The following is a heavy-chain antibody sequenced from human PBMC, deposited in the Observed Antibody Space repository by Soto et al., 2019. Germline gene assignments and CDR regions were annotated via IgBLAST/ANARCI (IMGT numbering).Heavy chain of an antibody. D-gene: IGHD3-22*01. CDR3: ATEALPGSYDTSAYYGR. CDR2: INPNSGGT. CDR1: GYTFTGYY. J-gene: IGHJ2*01. V-gene: IGHV1-2*02. Sequence: ASVKVSCKAAGYTFTGYYMHWVRQAPGQGLEWMGWINPNSGGTNYAQKFQGRVTMTRDTSISTAYMELSSLRSDDTAVYYCATEALPGSYDTSAYYGRWGR.